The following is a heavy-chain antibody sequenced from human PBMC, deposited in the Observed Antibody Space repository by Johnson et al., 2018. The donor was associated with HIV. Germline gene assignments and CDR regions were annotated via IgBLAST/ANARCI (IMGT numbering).Heavy chain of an antibody. J-gene: IGHJ3*02. CDR3: ARPLTGYSSGWHTGAGAFDI. CDR1: GFTFDDYG. D-gene: IGHD6-19*01. CDR2: INWNGGST. Sequence: VQLVESGGGVVRSGGSLRLSCAASGFTFDDYGMSWVRQAPGKGLEWVSGINWNGGSTGYADSVKGRFTISRDNAKNSLCLQMISLRAEDTALYYCARPLTGYSSGWHTGAGAFDIWGQGKMVTVSS. V-gene: IGHV3-20*04.